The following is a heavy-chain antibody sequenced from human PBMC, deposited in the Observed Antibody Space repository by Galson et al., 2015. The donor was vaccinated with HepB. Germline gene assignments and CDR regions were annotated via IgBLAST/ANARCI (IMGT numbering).Heavy chain of an antibody. J-gene: IGHJ3*01. CDR2: ISWNGDK. Sequence: PALVKPTQTLTLTCTFSEFSLTTSGESVAWIRQAPGKALEWLALISWNGDKHYSPSLKSRLAITKDASADQVVLVMTDMDPVDTATYFCAHRRRFFVEDAFDVWGQGTFVTVSS. V-gene: IGHV2-5*01. CDR3: AHRRRFFVEDAFDV. D-gene: IGHD3-3*01. CDR1: EFSLTTSGES.